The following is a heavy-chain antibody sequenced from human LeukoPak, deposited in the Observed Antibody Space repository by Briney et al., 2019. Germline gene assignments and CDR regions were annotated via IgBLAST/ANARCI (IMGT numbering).Heavy chain of an antibody. CDR3: AKVHTVYADAFGI. CDR1: GFTFDDYA. Sequence: GGSLRLSCAASGFTFDDYAMHWVRQAPGKGLEWVSGISWNSGSIGYADSVKGRFTISRDNAKNSLYLQMNSLRAEDTALYYCAKVHTVYADAFGIWGQGTMVTVSS. J-gene: IGHJ3*02. D-gene: IGHD2/OR15-2a*01. CDR2: ISWNSGSI. V-gene: IGHV3-9*01.